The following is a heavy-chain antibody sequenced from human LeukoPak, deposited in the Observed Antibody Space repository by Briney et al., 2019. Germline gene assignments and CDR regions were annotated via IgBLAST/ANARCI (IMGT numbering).Heavy chain of an antibody. Sequence: PGGSLRLSCAASGFTFSTYWMSWVRQAPGEGLEWVANINQDGREKYSVDSVKGRFTISRDNAKNSLYLQMNSLRAEDKAVYYCARDGVALYYYYGMDVWGQGTTVTVSS. V-gene: IGHV3-7*01. CDR2: INQDGREK. CDR1: GFTFSTYW. D-gene: IGHD3-16*01. J-gene: IGHJ6*02. CDR3: ARDGVALYYYYGMDV.